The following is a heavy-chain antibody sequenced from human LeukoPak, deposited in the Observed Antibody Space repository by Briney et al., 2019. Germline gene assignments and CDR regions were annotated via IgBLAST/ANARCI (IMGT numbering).Heavy chain of an antibody. CDR3: ARDNGDYLFDY. D-gene: IGHD4-17*01. CDR2: INPNSGGT. CDR1: GYTFTGYY. Sequence: ASVKVSCKASGYTFTGYYMHWVRQAPGQGLEWMGWINPNSGGTNYAQKFQGRVTMTRDTSTSTVYMELSSLRSEDTAVYYCARDNGDYLFDYWGQGTLVTVSS. J-gene: IGHJ4*02. V-gene: IGHV1-2*02.